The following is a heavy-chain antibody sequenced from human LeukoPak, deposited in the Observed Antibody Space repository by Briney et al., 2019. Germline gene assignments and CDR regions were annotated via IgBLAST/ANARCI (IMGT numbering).Heavy chain of an antibody. D-gene: IGHD4/OR15-4a*01. J-gene: IGHJ4*02. CDR1: GGSISSSSYY. Sequence: SETLSLTCTVSGGSISSSSYYWGWIRQPPGKGLEWIGYIYYSGSTNYNPSLKSRVTMSVDTSKNQFSLKLSSVTAADTAVYYCAVGTLTYYYDNWGQGTLVTVSS. CDR2: IYYSGST. V-gene: IGHV4-61*05. CDR3: AVGTLTYYYDN.